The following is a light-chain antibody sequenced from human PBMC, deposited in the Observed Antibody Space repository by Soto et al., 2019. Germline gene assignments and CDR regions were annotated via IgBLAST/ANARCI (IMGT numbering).Light chain of an antibody. Sequence: EIVLTQSPGTVSLSPGERATLSCRASQSVIHNYLAWHQQKPGQAPRLLIYDASSRATGIPDRFSGSGSGTDFTLTISSLQPDDFAVYYCHQRTNWRSTFGQGTRLEIK. J-gene: IGKJ5*01. CDR1: QSVIHNY. CDR3: HQRTNWRST. CDR2: DAS. V-gene: IGKV3D-20*02.